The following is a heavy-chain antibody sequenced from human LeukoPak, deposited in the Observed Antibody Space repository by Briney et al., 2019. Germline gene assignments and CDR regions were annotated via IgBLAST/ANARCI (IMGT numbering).Heavy chain of an antibody. CDR3: ARDSRPGIAAAGLLDY. D-gene: IGHD6-13*01. Sequence: SETLSLTCSVSGGSMNSYYWSWIRQSPGKGLEWIGYIYYSGSTNYNPSLKSRVTISVDTSKNQFSLKLSSVTAADTAVYYCARDSRPGIAAAGLLDYWGQGTLVTVSS. V-gene: IGHV4-59*12. CDR1: GGSMNSYY. CDR2: IYYSGST. J-gene: IGHJ4*02.